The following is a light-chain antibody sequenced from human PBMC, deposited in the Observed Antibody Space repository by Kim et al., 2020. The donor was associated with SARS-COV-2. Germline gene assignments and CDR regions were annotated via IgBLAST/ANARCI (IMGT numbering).Light chain of an antibody. V-gene: IGLV2-14*03. CDR3: NSYTSRSTGI. J-gene: IGLJ2*01. Sequence: GQSITISCTGTSRDVGGYNYVSWYQQHPGKAPKLMIYDVSNRPSGVSNRFSGSKSGNTASLTISGLQAEDEADYYCNSYTSRSTGIFGGGTQLTVL. CDR1: SRDVGGYNY. CDR2: DVS.